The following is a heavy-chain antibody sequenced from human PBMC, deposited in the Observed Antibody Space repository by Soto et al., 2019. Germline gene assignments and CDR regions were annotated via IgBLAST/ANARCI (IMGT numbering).Heavy chain of an antibody. Sequence: WGSLRLSCAASGFTFSSYAMSWVRQAPGKGLEWVSAISGSGGSTYYADSVKGRFTISRDNSKNTLYLQMNSLRAEDTAVYYCASPLPPFYDFWSGSAHFDYWGQGTLVTVSS. J-gene: IGHJ4*02. V-gene: IGHV3-23*01. CDR2: ISGSGGST. CDR1: GFTFSSYA. D-gene: IGHD3-3*01. CDR3: ASPLPPFYDFWSGSAHFDY.